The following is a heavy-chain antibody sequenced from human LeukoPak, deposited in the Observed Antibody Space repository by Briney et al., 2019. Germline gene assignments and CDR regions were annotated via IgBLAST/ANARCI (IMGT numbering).Heavy chain of an antibody. CDR2: ISSSSSYI. J-gene: IGHJ6*02. CDR1: GFTFSSYA. CDR3: ARDNIDHHYYYYGMDV. Sequence: GGSLRLSCAASGFTFSSYATSWVRQAPGKGREWVSSISSSSSYIYYADSVKGRFTISRDNAKNSLYLQMNSLRAEDTAVYYCARDNIDHHYYYYGMDVWGQGTTVTVSS. V-gene: IGHV3-21*01. D-gene: IGHD2/OR15-2a*01.